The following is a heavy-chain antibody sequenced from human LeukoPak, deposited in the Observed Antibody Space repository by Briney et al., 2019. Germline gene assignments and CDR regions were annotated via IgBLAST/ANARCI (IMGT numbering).Heavy chain of an antibody. J-gene: IGHJ6*02. CDR1: GGTFSSYA. D-gene: IGHD2-2*01. V-gene: IGHV1-69*04. CDR2: IIPILGIA. Sequence: ASVKVSCKASGGTFSSYAISWVRQAPGQGLEWMGRIIPILGIANYAQKFQGRVTITADKSTSTAYMELSSLRSEDTAVYYCARDPGEYQLLGARYYYYGMDVWGQGTTVTVSS. CDR3: ARDPGEYQLLGARYYYYGMDV.